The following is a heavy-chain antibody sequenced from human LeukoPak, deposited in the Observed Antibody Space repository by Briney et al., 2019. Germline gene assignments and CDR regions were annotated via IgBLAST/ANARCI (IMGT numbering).Heavy chain of an antibody. V-gene: IGHV3-48*04. J-gene: IGHJ5*02. CDR1: GFTFSSYG. D-gene: IGHD3-10*01. CDR2: ISGSGGTT. CDR3: ARGASMVRGERWFDP. Sequence: GGPLRLSCAASGFTFSSYGMTWVRQVAGRGLEWVSSISGSGGTTHYADSVKGRFTISRDNAENSLYLQMNSLRAEDTAVYYCARGASMVRGERWFDPWGQGTLVTVSS.